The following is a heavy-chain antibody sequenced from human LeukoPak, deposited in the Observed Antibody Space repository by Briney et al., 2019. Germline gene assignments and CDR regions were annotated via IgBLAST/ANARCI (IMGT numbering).Heavy chain of an antibody. CDR3: AREYSSSSSGDFDY. CDR1: GYTFTSYG. Sequence: GASVKVSCKASGYTFTSYGISWVRQAPGQGLEWMGWISAYNGNTNYAQKLQGRVTMTTDTSTSTAYMELRSLRSDDTAVYYCAREYSSSSSGDFDYWGQGTLVTVSS. D-gene: IGHD6-6*01. J-gene: IGHJ4*02. V-gene: IGHV1-18*01. CDR2: ISAYNGNT.